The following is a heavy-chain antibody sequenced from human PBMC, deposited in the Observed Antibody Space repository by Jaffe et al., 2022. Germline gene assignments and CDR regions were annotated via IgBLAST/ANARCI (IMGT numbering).Heavy chain of an antibody. CDR3: ARGVYFGSGGAGYWFDP. Sequence: QVQLVQSGAEVKKPGASVKVSCTASGYTFTDYDIHWVRQATGQGLEWMGWVNPNTGNTGYAQKFQGRVTMTRDISLSTAYMELSSLRSDDTAVYYCARGVYFGSGGAGYWFDPWGQGTLVTVSS. D-gene: IGHD3-10*01. CDR2: VNPNTGNT. V-gene: IGHV1-8*01. J-gene: IGHJ5*02. CDR1: GYTFTDYD.